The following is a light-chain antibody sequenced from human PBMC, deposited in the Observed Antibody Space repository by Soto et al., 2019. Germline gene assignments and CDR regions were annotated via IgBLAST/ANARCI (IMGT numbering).Light chain of an antibody. J-gene: IGKJ5*01. Sequence: EIVLSQSPGTLSLSPGERATLSCRASQSVRSTYLAWYQQKPGQAPRLLIYAASSRATGISDRFSGSGSGTDFTLIINSLQSEDFAVCYCQQYNNWPPITFGQGTRLEI. CDR1: QSVRSTY. V-gene: IGKV3-20*01. CDR3: QQYNNWPPIT. CDR2: AAS.